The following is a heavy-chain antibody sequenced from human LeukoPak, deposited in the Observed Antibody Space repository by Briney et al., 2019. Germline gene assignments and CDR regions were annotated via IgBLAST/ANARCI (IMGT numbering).Heavy chain of an antibody. CDR3: ARVRGYDILTGYYYYYYGMDV. Sequence: SETLSLTCTVSGGSITGYYWSWIRQPPGKGLEWIGYIYYSGSTNYNPSLKSRVTISVDTSKNQFSLKLSSVTAADTAVYYCARVRGYDILTGYYYYYYGMDVWGQGTTVTVSS. V-gene: IGHV4-59*01. J-gene: IGHJ6*02. CDR1: GGSITGYY. D-gene: IGHD3-9*01. CDR2: IYYSGST.